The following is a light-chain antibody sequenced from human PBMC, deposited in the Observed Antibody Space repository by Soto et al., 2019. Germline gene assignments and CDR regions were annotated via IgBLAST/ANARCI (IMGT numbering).Light chain of an antibody. CDR2: GAS. Sequence: ESVLTQSPGTLSMSPGERATLSCRASQSVSSSYSAWYQQKPGQAPRLLIYGASSRATGIPDRFSGSGSGKDFTLTISSLEPEDFAVYYCQQYGSSPFTFGPGTKVDI. CDR1: QSVSSSY. J-gene: IGKJ3*01. V-gene: IGKV3-20*01. CDR3: QQYGSSPFT.